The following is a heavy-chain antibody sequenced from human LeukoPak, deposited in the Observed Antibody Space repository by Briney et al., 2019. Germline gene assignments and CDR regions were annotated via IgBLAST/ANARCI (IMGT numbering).Heavy chain of an antibody. CDR3: AKGYYDILTGHAGDY. J-gene: IGHJ4*02. CDR1: GLTFSSYA. CDR2: ISGSGGST. D-gene: IGHD3-9*01. Sequence: GGSLRLSCAASGLTFSSYAMSWVRQAPGKGLEWVSAISGSGGSTYYADSVKGRFTISRDNSKNTLYLQMNSLRAEDTAVYYCAKGYYDILTGHAGDYWGQGTLVTVSS. V-gene: IGHV3-23*01.